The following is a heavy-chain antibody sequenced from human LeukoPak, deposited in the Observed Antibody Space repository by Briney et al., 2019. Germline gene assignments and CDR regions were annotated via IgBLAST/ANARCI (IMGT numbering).Heavy chain of an antibody. V-gene: IGHV1-8*01. Sequence: GASVKVSCKASGYTFTSYDFNWLRQATGQGPEWMGWMNPNSGATGYAQKFQGRVTMTRSASINTAYMELTNLRSEDTAVYYCARQNTPHGNFDYWGQGTLVTVSS. D-gene: IGHD5-24*01. CDR1: GYTFTSYD. CDR2: MNPNSGAT. J-gene: IGHJ4*02. CDR3: ARQNTPHGNFDY.